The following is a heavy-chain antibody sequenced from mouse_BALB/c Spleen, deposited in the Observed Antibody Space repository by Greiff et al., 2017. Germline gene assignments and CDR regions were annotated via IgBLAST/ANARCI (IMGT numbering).Heavy chain of an antibody. J-gene: IGHJ3*01. Sequence: DVHLVESGGGLVQPGGSRKLSCAASGFTFSSFGMHWVRQAPEKGLEWVAYISSGSSTIYYADTVKGRFTISRDNPKNTLFLQMTSLRSEDTAMYYCARGDGNYRFAYWGQGTLVTVSA. CDR1: GFTFSSFG. V-gene: IGHV5-17*02. CDR3: ARGDGNYRFAY. CDR2: ISSGSSTI. D-gene: IGHD2-1*01.